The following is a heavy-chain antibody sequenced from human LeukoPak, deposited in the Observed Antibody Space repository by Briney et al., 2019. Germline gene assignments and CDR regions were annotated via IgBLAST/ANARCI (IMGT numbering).Heavy chain of an antibody. CDR2: INHSRST. CDR3: ARLYSGSYIY. Sequence: PSETLSLTCAVYGGSFSGYYWSWIRQPPGKGLEWIGEINHSRSTNYNPSLKSRVTISVDTSKNQFSLKLSSVTAADTAVYYCARLYSGSYIYWGQGTLVTVSS. D-gene: IGHD1-26*01. J-gene: IGHJ4*02. CDR1: GGSFSGYY. V-gene: IGHV4-34*01.